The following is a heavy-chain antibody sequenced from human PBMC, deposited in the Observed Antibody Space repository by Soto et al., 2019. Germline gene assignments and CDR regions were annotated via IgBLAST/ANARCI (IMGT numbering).Heavy chain of an antibody. CDR2: MYHSGGA. CDR1: DGSISSYDC. CDR3: ATGNVDSMLEY. D-gene: IGHD3-3*01. Sequence: SETLSLTCVVSDGSISSYDCWTCVRQPPGKGLEWIGKMYHSGGADYSPSLKSRVTISADSSKNHFSLRLTGVTAADTAVYYCATGNVDSMLEYWGQGTQVTVSS. V-gene: IGHV4-4*02. J-gene: IGHJ4*02.